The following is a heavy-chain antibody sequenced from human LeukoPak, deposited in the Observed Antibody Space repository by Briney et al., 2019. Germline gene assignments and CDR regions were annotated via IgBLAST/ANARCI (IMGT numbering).Heavy chain of an antibody. Sequence: GASVKVSCKASGYTFSDYYIHWVRQARGQGLEYMGWINPNTGGASYAQKFRVRVTMTRDTSSSTVYMQLSTLTSDDTAVYSCARGRPSAEPPDHWGQGTLVAVSS. CDR1: GYTFSDYY. V-gene: IGHV1-2*02. J-gene: IGHJ4*02. CDR2: INPNTGGA. D-gene: IGHD6-6*01. CDR3: ARGRPSAEPPDH.